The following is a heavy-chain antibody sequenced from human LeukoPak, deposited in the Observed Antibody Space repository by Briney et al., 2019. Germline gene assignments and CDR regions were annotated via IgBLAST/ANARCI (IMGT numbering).Heavy chain of an antibody. Sequence: ASVKVSCKASGYTFTGYYMHWVRQAPGQGLEWMGWINPNSGGTNYAQKFQGRVTMTRDTSISTAYMELSRLRSDDTAVYYCARKYCSSTSCYDDWFDPWGQGTLVTVSS. CDR3: ARKYCSSTSCYDDWFDP. D-gene: IGHD2-2*01. CDR2: INPNSGGT. V-gene: IGHV1-2*02. J-gene: IGHJ5*02. CDR1: GYTFTGYY.